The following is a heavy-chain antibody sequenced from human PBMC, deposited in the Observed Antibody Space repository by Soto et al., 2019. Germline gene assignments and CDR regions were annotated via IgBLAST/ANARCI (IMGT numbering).Heavy chain of an antibody. Sequence: SLRLSCAASGFTFSSYAMSWVRQAPGKGLEWVSAISGSGGSTYYADSVKGRFTISRDNSKNTLYLQMNSLRAEDTAVYYCAKDRRRVSGYSYGPPMDVWGQGTTVTVSS. D-gene: IGHD5-18*01. CDR2: ISGSGGST. J-gene: IGHJ6*02. CDR1: GFTFSSYA. V-gene: IGHV3-23*01. CDR3: AKDRRRVSGYSYGPPMDV.